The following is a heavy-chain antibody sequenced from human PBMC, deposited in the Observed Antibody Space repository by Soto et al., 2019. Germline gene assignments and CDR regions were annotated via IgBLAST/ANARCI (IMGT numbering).Heavy chain of an antibody. CDR2: INHSGST. CDR3: ARGYCTNGVCSAHYYYGMDV. V-gene: IGHV4-34*01. Sequence: SETLSLTCAVYGGSFSGYYWSWIRQPPGKGLEWIGEINHSGSTNYNPSLKSRVTISVDTSKNQFSLKLSSVTAADTAVYYCARGYCTNGVCSAHYYYGMDVWGQGTTVTVSS. CDR1: GGSFSGYY. J-gene: IGHJ6*02. D-gene: IGHD2-8*01.